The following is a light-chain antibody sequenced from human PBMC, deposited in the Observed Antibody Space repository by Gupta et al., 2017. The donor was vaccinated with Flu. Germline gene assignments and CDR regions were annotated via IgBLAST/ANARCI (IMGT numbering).Light chain of an antibody. CDR1: RDISTY. CDR3: QQFDNVPCT. V-gene: IGKV1-33*01. Sequence: DIQMTHSQSSLSASVAGRVTMTSQASRDISTYLAWYQQKPGKAPKVLIYGASNLEIGVPSRFSGSGSGTNFALTINSLQPEDLGTYYCQQFDNVPCTFGGGTKVEVK. CDR2: GAS. J-gene: IGKJ4*01.